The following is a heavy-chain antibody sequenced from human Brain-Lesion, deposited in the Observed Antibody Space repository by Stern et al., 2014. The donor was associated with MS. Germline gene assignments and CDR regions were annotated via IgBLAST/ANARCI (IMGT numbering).Heavy chain of an antibody. J-gene: IGHJ4*02. CDR2: FDPEDGET. CDR1: GYTLTELS. D-gene: IGHD1-26*01. CDR3: ATLSPGAGGNYYRHFDY. V-gene: IGHV1-24*01. Sequence: QVQLLESGAEVKKPGASVKVSCKVSGYTLTELSMHWVRQAPRKGLEWMGGFDPEDGETIYAQKFQGRFTMTEDTSTDTAYMELSSLRSEDTAVYYCATLSPGAGGNYYRHFDYWGQGTLVTVSS.